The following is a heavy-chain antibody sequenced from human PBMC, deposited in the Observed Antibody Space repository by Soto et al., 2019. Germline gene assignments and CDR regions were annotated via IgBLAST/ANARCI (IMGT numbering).Heavy chain of an antibody. V-gene: IGHV3-9*01. CDR2: ISWNSGSI. CDR1: GFTFDDYA. J-gene: IGHJ3*02. CDR3: AKDTDIVGATTEAFDI. Sequence: GGSLRLSCAASGFTFDDYAMHWVRQAPGKGLEWVSGISWNSGSIGYADSVKGRFTISRDNAKNSLYLQMNSLRAEDTALYYCAKDTDIVGATTEAFDIWGQGTMVTVS. D-gene: IGHD1-26*01.